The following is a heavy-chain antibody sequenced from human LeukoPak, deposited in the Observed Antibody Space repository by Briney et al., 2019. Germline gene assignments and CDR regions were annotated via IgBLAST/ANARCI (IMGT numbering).Heavy chain of an antibody. V-gene: IGHV3-23*01. CDR3: AKSEQWPRNFDY. CDR1: GFTFNSYA. J-gene: IGHJ4*02. Sequence: PGGSLRLSCAASGFTFNSYAMSWVRQAPGKGLEWVSAISGSGGSTYYADSVKGRFTISRDNSKNTLYLQMNSLRAEDTAVYYCAKSEQWPRNFDYWGQGTLVTVSS. D-gene: IGHD6-19*01. CDR2: ISGSGGST.